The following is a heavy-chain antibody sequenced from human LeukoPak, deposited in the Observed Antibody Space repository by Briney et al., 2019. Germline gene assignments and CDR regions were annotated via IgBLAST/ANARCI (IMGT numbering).Heavy chain of an antibody. CDR2: INHSGST. CDR3: ARKGALFRNAFDI. Sequence: SETLSLTCAVYGGSFSGYYWSWIRQPPGKRLEWIGEINHSGSTNYNPSLKSRVTISVDTSKNQFSLKLSSVTAADTAVYYCARKGALFRNAFDIWGQGTMVTVSS. CDR1: GGSFSGYY. D-gene: IGHD3-16*01. V-gene: IGHV4-34*01. J-gene: IGHJ3*02.